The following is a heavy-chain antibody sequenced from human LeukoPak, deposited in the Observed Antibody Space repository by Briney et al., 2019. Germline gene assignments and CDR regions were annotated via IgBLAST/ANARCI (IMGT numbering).Heavy chain of an antibody. V-gene: IGHV4-34*01. CDR2: VNYSGST. CDR3: ARGGPGIQLWLGRYYYYMDV. Sequence: SETLSLTCAVYGGSFSGYYWSWIRQPPGKGLEWIGEVNYSGSTNYNPSLKSRVTISVDTSKNQFSLKLSSVTAADTAVYYCARGGPGIQLWLGRYYYYMDVWGKGTTVTVSS. D-gene: IGHD5-18*01. J-gene: IGHJ6*03. CDR1: GGSFSGYY.